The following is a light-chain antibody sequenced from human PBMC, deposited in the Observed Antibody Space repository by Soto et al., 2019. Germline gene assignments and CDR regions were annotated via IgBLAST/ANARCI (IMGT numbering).Light chain of an antibody. V-gene: IGLV1-44*01. Sequence: QSVLTQPPSASGTPGQRVTMSCSGSSSNIGSNTVNWYQHLPGTAPKLLLYSNDERPSGVPDRFSGSKSGTSASLAISGLQAEDEADYYCAAWDDSLNGVEFGGGTKLTVL. CDR2: SND. CDR3: AAWDDSLNGVE. CDR1: SSNIGSNT. J-gene: IGLJ2*01.